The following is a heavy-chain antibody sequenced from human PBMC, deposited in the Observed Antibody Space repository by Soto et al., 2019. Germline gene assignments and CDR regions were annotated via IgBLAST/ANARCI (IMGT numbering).Heavy chain of an antibody. V-gene: IGHV4-34*01. CDR3: ARDKIFGVVNHYYYYGMDV. Sequence: PSETLSLTCAVYGGCFSGYYWSWIRQPPGKGLEWIGEINHSGSTNYNPSLKSRVTISVDTSKNQFSLKLSSVTAADTAVYYCARDKIFGVVNHYYYYGMDVWGQGTTVTVSS. D-gene: IGHD3-3*01. CDR2: INHSGST. J-gene: IGHJ6*02. CDR1: GGCFSGYY.